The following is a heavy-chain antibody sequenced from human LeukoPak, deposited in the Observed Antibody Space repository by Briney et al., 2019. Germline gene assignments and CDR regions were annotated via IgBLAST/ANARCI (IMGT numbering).Heavy chain of an antibody. V-gene: IGHV3-74*01. J-gene: IGHJ4*02. CDR3: ARDGVVNFDY. D-gene: IGHD3-16*01. CDR1: GFSFSGHW. CDR2: ISPTGSTT. Sequence: GGSLRLSCTASGFSFSGHWMHWARQLPGKGLVWVSRISPTGSTTSYADSVKGRFTVSRDNSKNTLYLQMNSLRAEDTAVYYCARDGVVNFDYWGQGTLVTVSS.